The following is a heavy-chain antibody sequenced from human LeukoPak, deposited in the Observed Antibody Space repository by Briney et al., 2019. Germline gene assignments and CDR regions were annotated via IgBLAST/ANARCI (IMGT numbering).Heavy chain of an antibody. CDR3: ARGPNTAYAFDI. J-gene: IGHJ3*02. V-gene: IGHV3-11*06. D-gene: IGHD5-18*01. Sequence: GGSLRLACAACGFTFSDSYMSWIRQAPGRGLEWVSYISFTSSATNYADSVKGRFTISRDNAKKSLYLQVSSLRAEDTAVYYCARGPNTAYAFDIWGQGTRVTVSS. CDR2: ISFTSSAT. CDR1: GFTFSDSY.